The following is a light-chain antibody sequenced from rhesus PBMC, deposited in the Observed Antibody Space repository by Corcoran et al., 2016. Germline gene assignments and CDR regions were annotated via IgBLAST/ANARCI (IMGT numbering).Light chain of an antibody. CDR2: KAS. Sequence: DIQMTQSPSSLSASVGDTVTITCRASQGISSSLVWYQQKPGKAPKLLIYKASTLQSGVPSRFSGSGSGTDFTLTISTLQPEAFATYYCQQHNSYPLTFGGGTKVEIK. CDR3: QQHNSYPLT. J-gene: IGKJ4*01. CDR1: QGISSS. V-gene: IGKV1-25*01.